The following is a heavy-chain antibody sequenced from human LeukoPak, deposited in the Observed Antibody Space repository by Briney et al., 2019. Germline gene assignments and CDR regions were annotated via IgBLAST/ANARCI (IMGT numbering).Heavy chain of an antibody. V-gene: IGHV4-31*03. Sequence: SQTLSLTCTVSGGSISSGGYYWSWIRQHPGRGLEWIGYIYYSGSTYYNPSLKSRVTISVDTSKNQFSLKLRSVTAADTAGYYCARGFQYYYDSSGYYFWFDPWGQGTLVTVSS. CDR3: ARGFQYYYDSSGYYFWFDP. CDR2: IYYSGST. D-gene: IGHD3-22*01. CDR1: GGSISSGGYY. J-gene: IGHJ5*02.